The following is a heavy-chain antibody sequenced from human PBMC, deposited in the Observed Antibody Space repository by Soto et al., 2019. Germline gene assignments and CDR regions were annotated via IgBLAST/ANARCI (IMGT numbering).Heavy chain of an antibody. CDR1: GFTFSSYG. V-gene: IGHV3-30*18. Sequence: PGGSLRLSCAASGFTFSSYGMHWVRQAPGKGLEWVAVISYDGSNKYYADSVKGRFTISRDNSKNTLYLQMNSLRAEDTAVHYCAKDEGVGATTSFDYWGQGTLVTVSS. CDR3: AKDEGVGATTSFDY. D-gene: IGHD1-26*01. J-gene: IGHJ4*02. CDR2: ISYDGSNK.